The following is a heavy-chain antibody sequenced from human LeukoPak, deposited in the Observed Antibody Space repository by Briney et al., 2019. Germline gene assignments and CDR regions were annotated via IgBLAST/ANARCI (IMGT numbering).Heavy chain of an antibody. D-gene: IGHD3-10*01. J-gene: IGHJ4*02. CDR3: ARGSLGGSGIYYLAYYFDY. CDR2: IYYSGNT. CDR1: GGSISSSNYY. Sequence: SETLSLTCTVSGGSISSSNYYWGWIRQPPGKGLEWIGSIYYSGNTDYNSSLKRRVTISVDTSKDQFSLKLNSVTAADTAVYYCARGSLGGSGIYYLAYYFDYWGQGTLVTVSS. V-gene: IGHV4-39*01.